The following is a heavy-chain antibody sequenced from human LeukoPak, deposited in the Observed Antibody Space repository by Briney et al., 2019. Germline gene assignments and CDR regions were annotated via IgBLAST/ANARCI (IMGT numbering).Heavy chain of an antibody. V-gene: IGHV1-46*01. CDR1: GYTFTSYS. Sequence: ASVTVTFKASGYTFTSYSMHWVRQPPGHGPEWVGAVNPSGGSTSYAQNFQGRVTMTRDTYTRTVYMELSSLRSEDRAVYYCARGSEQLWLQIDSWGQGTLVIVSS. CDR2: VNPSGGST. J-gene: IGHJ4*02. CDR3: ARGSEQLWLQIDS. D-gene: IGHD5-18*01.